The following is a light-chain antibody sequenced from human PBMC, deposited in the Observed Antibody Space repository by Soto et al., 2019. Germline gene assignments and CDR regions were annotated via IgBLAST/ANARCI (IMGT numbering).Light chain of an antibody. CDR3: SSHAGSKRV. CDR2: EVN. Sequence: QSVLAQPPSASGSPGQSVTISCTGTSSDVGGYNYVSWYQQHPGKAPKLMIYEVNKRPSGVLDRFSGSKSGNTASLTVFGLQAEDEGDYYCSSHAGSKRVFGTGTKVTVL. CDR1: SSDVGGYNY. V-gene: IGLV2-8*01. J-gene: IGLJ1*01.